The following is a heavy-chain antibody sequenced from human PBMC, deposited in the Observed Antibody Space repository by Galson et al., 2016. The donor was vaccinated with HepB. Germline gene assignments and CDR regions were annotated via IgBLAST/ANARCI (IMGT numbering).Heavy chain of an antibody. V-gene: IGHV3-11*06. CDR3: ARAVGSGREIDS. CDR2: ISGSSSNT. J-gene: IGHJ5*01. D-gene: IGHD6-19*01. CDR1: GFSFRDYY. Sequence: SLRLSCAASGFSFRDYYMTWIRQATGKGLEWVSYISGSSSNTNYADSVKGRFTISRDNAKNSLPLQMNSLRAEDTAVYYCARAVGSGREIDSW.